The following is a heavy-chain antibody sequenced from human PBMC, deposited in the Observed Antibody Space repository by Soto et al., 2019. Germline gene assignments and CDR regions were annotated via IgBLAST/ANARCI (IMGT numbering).Heavy chain of an antibody. J-gene: IGHJ4*02. Sequence: SETLSLTCAVYGGSFSGYYWSWIRQPPGKGLEWIGEINHSGSTNYNPSLKSRVTISVDTSKNQFSLKLSSVTAADTAVYYCARARVLRFQVDYWGQGTLVTVSS. CDR3: ARARVLRFQVDY. CDR2: INHSGST. V-gene: IGHV4-34*01. D-gene: IGHD4-17*01. CDR1: GGSFSGYY.